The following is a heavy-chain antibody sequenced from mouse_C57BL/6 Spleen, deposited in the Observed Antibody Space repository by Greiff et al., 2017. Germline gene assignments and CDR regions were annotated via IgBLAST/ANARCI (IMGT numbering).Heavy chain of an antibody. D-gene: IGHD1-1*01. CDR2: IDPANGNT. Sequence: VQLKESVAELVRPGASVKLSCTASGFNIKNTYMHWVKQRPEQGLEWIGRIDPANGNTKYAPKFPGKATITADTSSNTAYLQLSSLTSEDTAIYYCARESPYYGSSLAWFAYWGQGTLVTVSA. CDR3: ARESPYYGSSLAWFAY. V-gene: IGHV14-3*01. CDR1: GFNIKNTY. J-gene: IGHJ3*01.